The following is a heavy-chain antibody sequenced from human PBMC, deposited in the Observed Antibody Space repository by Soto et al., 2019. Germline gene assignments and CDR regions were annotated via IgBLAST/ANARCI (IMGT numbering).Heavy chain of an antibody. J-gene: IGHJ1*01. D-gene: IGHD6-13*01. CDR1: GFTFTSYT. V-gene: IGHV3-21*06. Sequence: GGSLRLSCGAPGFTFTSYTMDWVRQAPGKGLGWVSSISSSSDYIYYADSMKGRVTISRDNAKNSLFLDMNSLTGEDTAVYYCARARVYAAGPLDFWGQGTLVTVS. CDR3: ARARVYAAGPLDF. CDR2: ISSSSDYI.